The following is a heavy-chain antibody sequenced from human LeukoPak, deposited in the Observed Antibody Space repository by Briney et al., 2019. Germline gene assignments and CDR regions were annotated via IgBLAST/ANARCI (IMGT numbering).Heavy chain of an antibody. CDR1: GDSFSSYY. J-gene: IGHJ4*02. V-gene: IGHV4-59*04. Sequence: SETLSLTCTVSGDSFSSYYWSWIRQPPGKGLEWIGYIYDSGSTDYNPSLKSRVTIFAETAKSQFSLRLSSVAAADTAVYHCASWGAIQHSFDIWGQGTLVTVSS. CDR3: ASWGAIQHSFDI. CDR2: IYDSGST. D-gene: IGHD3-10*01.